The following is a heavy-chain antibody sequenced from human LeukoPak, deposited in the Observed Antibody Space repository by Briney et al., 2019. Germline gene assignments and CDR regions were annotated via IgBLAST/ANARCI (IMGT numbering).Heavy chain of an antibody. Sequence: GRSLRLSCAASGFTFDDYAMHWVRQAPGKGLEWVSGISWDSGSIGYADSVKGRFTISRDNAKNSLYLQMNSLRAEDMALYYCAKGTLYHSGYAYFDYWGQGTLVTVSS. CDR2: ISWDSGSI. CDR1: GFTFDDYA. V-gene: IGHV3-9*03. D-gene: IGHD5-12*01. CDR3: AKGTLYHSGYAYFDY. J-gene: IGHJ4*02.